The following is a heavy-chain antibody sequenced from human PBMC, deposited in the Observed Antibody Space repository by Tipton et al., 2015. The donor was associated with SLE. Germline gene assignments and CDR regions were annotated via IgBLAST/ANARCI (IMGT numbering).Heavy chain of an antibody. D-gene: IGHD2-15*01. J-gene: IGHJ3*02. CDR3: ARDSRGYCSGGSCSDAFDI. V-gene: IGHV3-53*04. CDR2: IYSGGST. CDR1: GFTFSSYA. Sequence: SLRLSCAASGFTFSSYAMSWVRQAPGKGLEWVSVIYSGGSTYYADSGKGRFTISRHNSKNTLYLQMNSLRAEDTAVYYRARDSRGYCSGGSCSDAFDIWGQGTMVTVSS.